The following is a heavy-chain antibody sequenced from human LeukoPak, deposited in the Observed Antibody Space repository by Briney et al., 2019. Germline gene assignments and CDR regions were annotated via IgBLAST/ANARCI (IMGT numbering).Heavy chain of an antibody. Sequence: GESLQISCKGSGYSFTSYWIGWVRQMPGKGLEWMGIIYPGDSDTRYSPSFQDQVTISVDKTVSIAYLQWSSLKASDTAMYYCARLYRSTSGGDYWGQGTLVTVSS. CDR1: GYSFTSYW. CDR3: ARLYRSTSGGDY. CDR2: IYPGDSDT. V-gene: IGHV5-51*01. J-gene: IGHJ4*02. D-gene: IGHD6-13*01.